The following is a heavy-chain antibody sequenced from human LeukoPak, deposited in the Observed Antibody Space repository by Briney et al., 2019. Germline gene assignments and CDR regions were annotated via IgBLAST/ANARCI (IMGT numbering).Heavy chain of an antibody. Sequence: ASVKVSCKASGGTFSSYAISWVRQAPGQGLEWMGGIIPIFGTANYAQKFQGRVTMTRDTSITTAYMELSRLRSDDTAVYYCARDDNSGYYSGPWGQGTLVTVSS. J-gene: IGHJ5*02. CDR3: ARDDNSGYYSGP. D-gene: IGHD3-22*01. CDR2: IIPIFGTA. CDR1: GGTFSSYA. V-gene: IGHV1-69*05.